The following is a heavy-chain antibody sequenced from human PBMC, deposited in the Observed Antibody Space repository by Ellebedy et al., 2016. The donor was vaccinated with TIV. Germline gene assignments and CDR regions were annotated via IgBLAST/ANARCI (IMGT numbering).Heavy chain of an antibody. D-gene: IGHD2-2*01. CDR2: INQSGRT. CDR1: GGSFSGYY. V-gene: IGHV4-34*01. CDR3: ARSRYCDSTTCYEDYNYFGP. Sequence: SETLSLTCAVYGGSFSGYYWSWIRQPPGKGLEWIGEINQSGRTNYNPSLDKGRVTISVDTSKNQFSLKLSSVTAADTAMYYCARSRYCDSTTCYEDYNYFGPWGQGTLVIVSS. J-gene: IGHJ5*02.